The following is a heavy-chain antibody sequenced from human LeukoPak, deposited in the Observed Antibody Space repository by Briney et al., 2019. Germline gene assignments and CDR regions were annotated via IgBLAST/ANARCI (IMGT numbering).Heavy chain of an antibody. Sequence: SETLSLTCTVSGGSISSSSYYWGWIRQPPGKGLEWIGSIYYSGSTYYNPSFKSRVTISVDTSNNQFSLRLSSVTAADTAVYYCARHMKWELLAGTYYYYYYMDVWGKGTTVTVSS. CDR1: GGSISSSSYY. CDR3: ARHMKWELLAGTYYYYYYMDV. CDR2: IYYSGST. V-gene: IGHV4-39*01. D-gene: IGHD1-26*01. J-gene: IGHJ6*03.